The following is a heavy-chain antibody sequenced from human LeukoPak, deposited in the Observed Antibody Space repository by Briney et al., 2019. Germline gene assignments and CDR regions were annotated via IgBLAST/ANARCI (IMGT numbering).Heavy chain of an antibody. CDR1: GYTFTSYG. J-gene: IGHJ5*02. Sequence: ASVKVSFKASGYTFTSYGISWVRQAPGQGLEWMGWISAYNGNTNYAQKLQGRVTMTTDTSTSTAYMELRSLRSDDTAVYYCAREGGYCSSTSCPPRAYNWFDPWGQGTLVTVSS. CDR2: ISAYNGNT. V-gene: IGHV1-18*01. D-gene: IGHD2-2*01. CDR3: AREGGYCSSTSCPPRAYNWFDP.